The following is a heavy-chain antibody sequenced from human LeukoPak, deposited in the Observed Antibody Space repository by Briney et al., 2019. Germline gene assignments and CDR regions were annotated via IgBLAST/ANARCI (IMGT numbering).Heavy chain of an antibody. V-gene: IGHV4-59*01. D-gene: IGHD1-26*01. Sequence: SETLSLTCTVSGGSISSYYWSWIRQPPGTGLEWIGYIYYSGSTNYNPSLKSRVTISVDTSKNQFSLKLSSVTAADTAVYYCARAPPQWELLFDYWGQGTLVTVSS. CDR2: IYYSGST. J-gene: IGHJ4*02. CDR1: GGSISSYY. CDR3: ARAPPQWELLFDY.